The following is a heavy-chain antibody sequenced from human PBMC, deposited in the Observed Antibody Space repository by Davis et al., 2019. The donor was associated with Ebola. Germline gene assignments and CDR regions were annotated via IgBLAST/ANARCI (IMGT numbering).Heavy chain of an antibody. CDR3: ARDSSAFWELLFYGMDV. CDR1: GGTFSSYA. J-gene: IGHJ6*02. CDR2: IIPILGIA. V-gene: IGHV1-69*04. Sequence: SVKVSCKASGGTFSSYAISWVRQAPGQGLEWMGRIIPILGIANYAQKFQGRVTITADKSTSTAYMELSSLRSEDTAVYYCARDSSAFWELLFYGMDVWGQGTTVTVSS. D-gene: IGHD3-10*01.